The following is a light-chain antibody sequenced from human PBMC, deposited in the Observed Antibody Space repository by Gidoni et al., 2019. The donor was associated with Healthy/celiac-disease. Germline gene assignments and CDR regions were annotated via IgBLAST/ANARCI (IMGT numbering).Light chain of an antibody. V-gene: IGKV3-11*01. CDR2: DAS. J-gene: IGKJ1*01. CDR1: QSVNSY. Sequence: EIVFTQSPATLSLSPGERATLSCRASQSVNSYLAWYQQKPGQAPRLLIYDASNRATGIPARFSGSGSGTDFTLTISSLEPEDFAVYYCQQRSNWPRTWTFGQGTKVEIK. CDR3: QQRSNWPRTWT.